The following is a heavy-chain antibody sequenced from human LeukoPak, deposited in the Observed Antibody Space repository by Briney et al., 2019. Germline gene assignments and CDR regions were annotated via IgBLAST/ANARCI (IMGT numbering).Heavy chain of an antibody. D-gene: IGHD7-27*01. CDR1: GFSFSSYW. Sequence: GGSLRLSCAASGFSFSSYWMNWVRQAPGKGLEWVANIKDDGSEKYYVDSVKGRFTISRDNAKNLLYLQMNSLRAEDTAVYYCSSWGPWRYFDYWGQGTLVIGSS. J-gene: IGHJ4*02. V-gene: IGHV3-7*01. CDR3: SSWGPWRYFDY. CDR2: IKDDGSEK.